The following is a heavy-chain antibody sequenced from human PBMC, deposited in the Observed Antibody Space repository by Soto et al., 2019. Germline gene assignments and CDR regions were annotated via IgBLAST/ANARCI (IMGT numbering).Heavy chain of an antibody. V-gene: IGHV1-46*01. D-gene: IGHD3-9*01. CDR1: GYTFTSYY. CDR2: INPSGGST. J-gene: IGHJ6*02. Sequence: GASVKVSCKASGYTFTSYYMHWVRQAPGQGLEWMGIINPSGGSTSYAQKFQGRVTMTRDTSTSTVYMELSSLRSEDTAVYYCARAPPFFRFFDWDYYRYGMAFGAQGSTDPVS. CDR3: ARAPPFFRFFDWDYYRYGMAF.